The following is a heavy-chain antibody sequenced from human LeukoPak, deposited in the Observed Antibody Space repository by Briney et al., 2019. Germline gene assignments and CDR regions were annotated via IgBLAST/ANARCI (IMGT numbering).Heavy chain of an antibody. CDR3: ARDATDYGGNSFDY. D-gene: IGHD4-23*01. V-gene: IGHV3-33*01. CDR2: IWYDGSNK. Sequence: GGSLRLSCAASGFTFRSYGIHWVRQAPGKGLEWVAVIWYDGSNKYYADSVKGRFTISRDNSKNTLYLQMNSLRAEDTAVYYCARDATDYGGNSFDYWGQGTLVTVSS. CDR1: GFTFRSYG. J-gene: IGHJ4*02.